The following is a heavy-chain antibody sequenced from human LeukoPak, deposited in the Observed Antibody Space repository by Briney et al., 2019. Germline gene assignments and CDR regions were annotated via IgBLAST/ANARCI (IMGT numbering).Heavy chain of an antibody. CDR2: IHDSGNT. J-gene: IGHJ6*02. CDR1: SASIRSGDYY. D-gene: IGHD3-10*01. CDR3: ARVPGSLNIVRGVMDV. Sequence: PSQTLSLTCTVSSASIRSGDYYWSWIRQAPGKGLEWIGHIHDSGNTYYNPSLESRITMSLDTSKKQFSLKLRYVTAADTAVYYCARVPGSLNIVRGVMDVWGQGTAVTVSS. V-gene: IGHV4-30-4*01.